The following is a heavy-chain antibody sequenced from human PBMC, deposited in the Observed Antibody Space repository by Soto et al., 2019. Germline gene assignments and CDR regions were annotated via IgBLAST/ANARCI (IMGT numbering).Heavy chain of an antibody. Sequence: GASVKVSCKASGYTFTGYYMHWARQAPGQGLEWMGWINPNSGGANYAQKFQGRVTMTRDTSISTAYMELSRLRSDDTAVYYCARVGWNDDWFDPWGQGTLVTVSS. CDR1: GYTFTGYY. D-gene: IGHD1-1*01. CDR3: ARVGWNDDWFDP. V-gene: IGHV1-2*02. CDR2: INPNSGGA. J-gene: IGHJ5*02.